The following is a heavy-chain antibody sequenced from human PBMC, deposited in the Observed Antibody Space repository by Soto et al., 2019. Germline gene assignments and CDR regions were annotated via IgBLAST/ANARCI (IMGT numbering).Heavy chain of an antibody. J-gene: IGHJ4*02. CDR2: ISAYNGNR. CDR1: GYTFTSSG. D-gene: IGHD6-19*01. CDR3: AGASVAAYYFDY. V-gene: IGHV1-18*01. Sequence: QGQLVQSGAEVKKPGASVKVSCKASGYTFTSSGISWVRQAPGQGLEWMGWISAYNGNRSYAQKLQGRVTMTTDTSTSTAYMELRSLRSDDTAVYYCAGASVAAYYFDYWGQGTLVTVSS.